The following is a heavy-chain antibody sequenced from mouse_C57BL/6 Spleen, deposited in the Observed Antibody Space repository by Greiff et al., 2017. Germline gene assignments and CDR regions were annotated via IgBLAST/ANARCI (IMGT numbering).Heavy chain of an antibody. V-gene: IGHV1-39*01. CDR3: ASRGYYDYEDYFDY. J-gene: IGHJ2*01. D-gene: IGHD2-4*01. CDR2: INPNYGTT. CDR1: GYSFTDYN. Sequence: EVQLQQSGPELVKPGASVKISCKASGYSFTDYNMNWVKQSNGKSLEWIGVINPNYGTTSYNQKFKGKATLTVDQSSSTAYMQLNSLTSEDSAVYYCASRGYYDYEDYFDYWGQGTTLTVSS.